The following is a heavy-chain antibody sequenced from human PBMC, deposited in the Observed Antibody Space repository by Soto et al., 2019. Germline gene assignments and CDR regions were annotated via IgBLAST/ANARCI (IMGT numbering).Heavy chain of an antibody. Sequence: ASVKVSCKASGYTFTSYGISWVRQAPGQGLEWMGWISAYNGNTNYAQKLQGRVTMTTDTSTSTAYMELRSLRSDDTAVYYCARAPTYITIFGVVQTLGVFDIWGQGTMVTVSS. V-gene: IGHV1-18*01. CDR1: GYTFTSYG. D-gene: IGHD3-3*01. CDR2: ISAYNGNT. CDR3: ARAPTYITIFGVVQTLGVFDI. J-gene: IGHJ3*02.